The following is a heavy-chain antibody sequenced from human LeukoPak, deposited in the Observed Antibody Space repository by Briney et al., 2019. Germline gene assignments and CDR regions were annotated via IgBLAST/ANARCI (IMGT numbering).Heavy chain of an antibody. CDR2: IGHDGADK. CDR3: ARNSDYYDYSPQSV. V-gene: IGHV3-30*04. J-gene: IGHJ4*02. Sequence: GRCLRLSCAASGFTFSHYALHWVRQAPGKGLEWVALIGHDGADKYYADSVKGRFLISRDNSKNMLFLQMNSLIIEDTAVYYCARNSDYYDYSPQSVWGQGTLVTVS. CDR1: GFTFSHYA. D-gene: IGHD3-22*01.